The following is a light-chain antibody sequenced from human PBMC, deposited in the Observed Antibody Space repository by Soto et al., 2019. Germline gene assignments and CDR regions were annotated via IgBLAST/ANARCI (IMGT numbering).Light chain of an antibody. V-gene: IGKV1-39*01. CDR1: QSIRSD. CDR3: QQGFSRPRT. J-gene: IGKJ1*01. Sequence: DIQMTQSPSSLSASVGDRVTITCRASQSIRSDLNWYQQRPGKAPKLLIYTTSNLESGVPSRFSGSGSGTDFTLTISNLRPEDFATYFCQQGFSRPRTFGLGTKVDIK. CDR2: TTS.